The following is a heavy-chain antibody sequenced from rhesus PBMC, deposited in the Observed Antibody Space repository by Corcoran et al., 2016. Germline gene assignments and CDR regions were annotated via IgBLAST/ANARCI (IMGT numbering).Heavy chain of an antibody. D-gene: IGHD2-15*01. CDR2: IGGSSGST. CDR1: GGSISSSNW. Sequence: QVQLQESGPGLVKPSETLSLTCAVSGGSISSSNWWSWIRQPPGEGLAWIGYIGGSSGSTYYNPSLKSRVTISKDTSKNQFSLKLTSVTAADPAVYYCVRNPAGGCGSTYCPYYFDYWGQGVLVTVSS. CDR3: VRNPAGGCGSTYCPYYFDY. V-gene: IGHV4-65*02. J-gene: IGHJ4*01.